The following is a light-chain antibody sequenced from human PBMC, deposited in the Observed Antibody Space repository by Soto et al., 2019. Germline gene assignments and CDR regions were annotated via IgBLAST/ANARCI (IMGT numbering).Light chain of an antibody. Sequence: QSALTQPASVSGSPGQSITISCTGTRSDVGGYNYVSWYQQHPGKAPKLMIYDVSNRPSGVSNRFSGSKSGNTASLTSSGLQAEDEADYYCSSYTSSSVVFGGGTQLTVL. V-gene: IGLV2-14*01. CDR1: RSDVGGYNY. J-gene: IGLJ2*01. CDR2: DVS. CDR3: SSYTSSSVV.